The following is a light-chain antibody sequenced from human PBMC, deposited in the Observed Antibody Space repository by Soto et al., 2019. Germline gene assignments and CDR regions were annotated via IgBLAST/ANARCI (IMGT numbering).Light chain of an antibody. CDR1: QSLVHSDGNTY. J-gene: IGKJ1*01. CDR3: LQFSHFPRT. V-gene: IGKV2-24*01. Sequence: VLTQTPLSSPVTLGQPASISCKSSQSLVHSDGNTYLSWLQQRPDQPPRLLIYQVSNRFSGVPDRSSGRGAGTYITLKISRVEAEDIAVYSCLQFSHFPRTFGQGPKVEI. CDR2: QVS.